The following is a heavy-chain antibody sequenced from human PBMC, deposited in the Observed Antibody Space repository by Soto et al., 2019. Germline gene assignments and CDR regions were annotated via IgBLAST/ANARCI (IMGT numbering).Heavy chain of an antibody. CDR2: IYYTGST. CDR1: GDSINNYEYY. D-gene: IGHD1-1*01. Sequence: SETLSLTCSVSGDSINNYEYYWTWIRQPPGEGLEWIGHIYYTGSTSYNPSLESRISISLDTSRNQFSLKVNSVSAAETAVYYCDRHRSNSPEFFDSCGKGTLVTVP. V-gene: IGHV4-30-4*01. J-gene: IGHJ4*02. CDR3: DRHRSNSPEFFDS.